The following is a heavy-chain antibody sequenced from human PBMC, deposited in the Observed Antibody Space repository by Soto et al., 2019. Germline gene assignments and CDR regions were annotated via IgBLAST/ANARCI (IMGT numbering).Heavy chain of an antibody. D-gene: IGHD1-26*01. J-gene: IGHJ4*02. Sequence: WGCLRLSFSASGFTFKHYAIGWVPQGPGEGLEWVSSIGSSGGSTYYADSVKGRFTISRDNSKNTLYLQMNSLRAEDTAVYYCARGPVTSKWELDYWGQGTLVTVSS. V-gene: IGHV3-23*01. CDR3: ARGPVTSKWELDY. CDR1: GFTFKHYA. CDR2: IGSSGGST.